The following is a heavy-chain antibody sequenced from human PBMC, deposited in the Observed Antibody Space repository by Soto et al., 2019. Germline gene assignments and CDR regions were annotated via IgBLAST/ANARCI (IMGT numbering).Heavy chain of an antibody. D-gene: IGHD6-13*01. J-gene: IGHJ4*02. V-gene: IGHV3-48*02. CDR3: ARDLLEPNPGGSSSWRLDSFDY. CDR2: ISSSSSTI. CDR1: GFTFSSYS. Sequence: EVQLVESGGGLVQPGGSLRLSCAASGFTFSSYSMNWVRQAPGKGLEWVSYISSSSSTIYYADSVKGRFTISRDNAKNSLYLQMNSLRDEDTAVYYCARDLLEPNPGGSSSWRLDSFDYWGQGTLVTVSS.